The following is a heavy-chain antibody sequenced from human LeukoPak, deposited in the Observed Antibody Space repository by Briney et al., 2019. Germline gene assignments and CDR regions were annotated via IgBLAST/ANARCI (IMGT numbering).Heavy chain of an antibody. CDR2: ISGSGGST. D-gene: IGHD3-3*01. V-gene: IGHV3-23*01. CDR3: AKDLTYYDFWSGFGAFDI. CDR1: GFTFSSYA. Sequence: GGSLRLSCAASGFTFSSYAMSWVRQAPGKGLEWVSAISGSGGSTYYADSVKGRFTISRDNSKNTLYLQLNSLRAEDTAVYYCAKDLTYYDFWSGFGAFDIWGQGTMVTVSS. J-gene: IGHJ3*02.